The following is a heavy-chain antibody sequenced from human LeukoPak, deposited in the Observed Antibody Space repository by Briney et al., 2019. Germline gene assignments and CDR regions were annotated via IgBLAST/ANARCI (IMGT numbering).Heavy chain of an antibody. V-gene: IGHV3-15*01. CDR1: GFTFSNAW. J-gene: IGHJ4*02. Sequence: PGGSLRLSCAASGFTFSNAWTSWVRQAPGKGLEWVGRIKSKTDGGTTDYAAPVKGRFTISRDDSKNTLYLQMNSLKTEDTAVYYCTTDMGCSGGSCYEGYYFDYWGQGTLVTVSS. CDR2: IKSKTDGGTT. CDR3: TTDMGCSGGSCYEGYYFDY. D-gene: IGHD2-15*01.